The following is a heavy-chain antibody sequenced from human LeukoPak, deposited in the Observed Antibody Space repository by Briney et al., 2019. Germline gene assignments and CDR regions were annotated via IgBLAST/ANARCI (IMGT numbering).Heavy chain of an antibody. CDR3: ARHESCSSSSCSFFGLTT. CDR2: INHSGST. V-gene: IGHV4-34*01. D-gene: IGHD2-15*01. CDR1: GGSFSGYY. J-gene: IGHJ5*02. Sequence: SETLSLTCAVYGGSFSGYYWSWIRQPPGKGMEWIGEINHSGSTNYNPSLKSRVTISVDTSKIQFSLKLSSVTAADTAVYYCARHESCSSSSCSFFGLTTWGQGTLVTVSS.